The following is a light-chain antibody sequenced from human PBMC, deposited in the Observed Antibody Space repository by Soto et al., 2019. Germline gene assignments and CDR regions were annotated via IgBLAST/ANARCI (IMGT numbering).Light chain of an antibody. V-gene: IGKV3-15*01. J-gene: IGKJ1*01. CDR1: QSVSSN. Sequence: EIMMTQSPATLSVCPGERATLSCRASQSVSSNLAWYQQKPGQAPRLLIYGASTRATGIPARFSGSGSGTEFTLTISSLQSEDFAVYYCQQYNNWPPTWTFGQGTKVEIK. CDR3: QQYNNWPPTWT. CDR2: GAS.